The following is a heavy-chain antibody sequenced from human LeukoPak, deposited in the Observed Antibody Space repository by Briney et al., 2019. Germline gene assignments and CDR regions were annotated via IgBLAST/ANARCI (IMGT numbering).Heavy chain of an antibody. CDR1: GFTFSRYS. CDR2: ISSSSCYI. D-gene: IGHD6-19*01. Sequence: KPGGSLRLSCAASGFTFSRYSMNWVREAPGEGVEWVSSISSSSCYIYYADSVKGRFTISRDNAKNSLYLQMNSLRAEDTAVYYCATYIAVAGDFDYWGQGTLVTVSS. J-gene: IGHJ4*02. V-gene: IGHV3-21*01. CDR3: ATYIAVAGDFDY.